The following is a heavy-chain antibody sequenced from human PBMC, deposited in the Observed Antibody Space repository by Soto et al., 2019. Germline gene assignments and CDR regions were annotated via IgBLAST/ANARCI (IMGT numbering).Heavy chain of an antibody. V-gene: IGHV1-3*01. CDR2: INAGNGNT. Sequence: ASVKVSCKASGYTFTSYGIHWVRQAPGQRLEWTGWINAGNGNTKYSEKFQGRVTITRDTSASTAYLELSSLRSEDTAVYYCAREDIVVVVAAHSTFNYWGQGTLVTVSS. J-gene: IGHJ4*02. CDR3: AREDIVVVVAAHSTFNY. D-gene: IGHD2-15*01. CDR1: GYTFTSYG.